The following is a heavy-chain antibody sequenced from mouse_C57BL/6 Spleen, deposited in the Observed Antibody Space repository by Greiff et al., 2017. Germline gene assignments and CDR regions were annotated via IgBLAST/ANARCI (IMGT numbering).Heavy chain of an antibody. J-gene: IGHJ3*01. CDR3: ARQGGAY. V-gene: IGHV5-12*01. CDR2: ISNGGGST. CDR1: GFTFSDYY. Sequence: EVQVVESGGGLVQPGGSLKLSCAASGFTFSDYYMYWVRQTPEKRLEWVAYISNGGGSTYYPDTVKGRFTISRDNAKNTLYLQMSRLKSEDTAMYYCARQGGAYWGQGTLVTVSA.